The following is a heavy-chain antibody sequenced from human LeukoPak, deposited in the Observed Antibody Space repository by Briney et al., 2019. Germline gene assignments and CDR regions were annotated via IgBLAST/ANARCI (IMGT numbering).Heavy chain of an antibody. D-gene: IGHD3-3*01. CDR1: GFTFSNYH. CDR2: IESSSSIK. CDR3: ASQANYDFWSAIDY. V-gene: IGHV3-48*01. J-gene: IGHJ4*02. Sequence: GGSLRLSCAASGFTFSNYHMHWVRQTPGKGLEWLSYIESSSSIKYYADSVKGRFTISRANSNNTLYLQMNSLRAEDTAVYYCASQANYDFWSAIDYWGQGTLVTVSS.